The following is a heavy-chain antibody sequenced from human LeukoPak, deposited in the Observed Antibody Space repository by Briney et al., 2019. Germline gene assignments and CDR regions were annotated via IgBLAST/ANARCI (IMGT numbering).Heavy chain of an antibody. CDR2: ITLHSGDT. CDR1: GHTLTVHY. D-gene: IGHD1-1*01. J-gene: IGHJ1*01. Sequence: GASVKVSCKASGHTLTVHYIHWVRQGPGQGLEWLGWITLHSGDTHYAQKYQGRLTMTSDTSISTGYMELSRLQFDDTAVYYCAREGQLGLDNWGQGTLVTVFS. V-gene: IGHV1-2*02. CDR3: AREGQLGLDN.